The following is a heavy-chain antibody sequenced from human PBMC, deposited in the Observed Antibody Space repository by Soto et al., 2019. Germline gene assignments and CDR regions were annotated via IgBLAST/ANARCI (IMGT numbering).Heavy chain of an antibody. Sequence: QVQLVQSGAEVKKPGASVKVSCKASGYTFTGYYMHWVRQAPGQGLEWMGWINPKSGGTNYAQKFQGWVTMTGDTSISTAYMELSRLRSDDTAVYYCARGEGGPRWGSIDCWGQGTLVTVSS. V-gene: IGHV1-2*04. CDR3: ARGEGGPRWGSIDC. J-gene: IGHJ4*02. CDR2: INPKSGGT. D-gene: IGHD2-21*01. CDR1: GYTFTGYY.